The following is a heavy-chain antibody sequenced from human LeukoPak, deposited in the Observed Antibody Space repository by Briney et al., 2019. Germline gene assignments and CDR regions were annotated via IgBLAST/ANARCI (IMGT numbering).Heavy chain of an antibody. CDR1: GASVSKSH. Sequence: SETLSLTCAVSGASVSKSHWNWIRQFPGKGLEWIGCLSYTGKTDYNPSLSSRVTISLGTSNNQVSLKLKSVTAADTAVYYCSEGYFEPFAHWGPGTLVTVSS. CDR2: LSYTGKT. V-gene: IGHV4-59*02. D-gene: IGHD2/OR15-2a*01. CDR3: SEGYFEPFAH. J-gene: IGHJ4*02.